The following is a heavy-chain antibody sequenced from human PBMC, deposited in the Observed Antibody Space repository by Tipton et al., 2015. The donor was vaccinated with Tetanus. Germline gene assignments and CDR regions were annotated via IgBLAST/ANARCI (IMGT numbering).Heavy chain of an antibody. Sequence: TLSLTCIVSGGSMSGSGHYGAWVRQSPGKGLEWIGSISYSGRTYYSPSLKSRVTISLDTSKNQFSLQLSSVTAADTAVYYCARDLGTSRFLWGQGTLVTVSS. CDR2: ISYSGRT. V-gene: IGHV4-39*07. J-gene: IGHJ4*02. CDR1: GGSMSGSGHY. D-gene: IGHD1-7*01. CDR3: ARDLGTSRFL.